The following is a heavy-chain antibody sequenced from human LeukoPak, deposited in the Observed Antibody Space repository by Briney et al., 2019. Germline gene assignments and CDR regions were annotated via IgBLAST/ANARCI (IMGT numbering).Heavy chain of an antibody. CDR1: GFTFSDYY. CDR3: ARGEAVAGDYFDY. Sequence: GVSLRLSCAASGFTFSDYYMSWIRQPPGKGLEWVSYISSSGSTIYSADSVKGRFTISSDNPKNSLYLQMNSLRAEDTAVYYCARGEAVAGDYFDYWGQGTLVTVSS. D-gene: IGHD6-19*01. V-gene: IGHV3-11*01. CDR2: ISSSGSTI. J-gene: IGHJ4*02.